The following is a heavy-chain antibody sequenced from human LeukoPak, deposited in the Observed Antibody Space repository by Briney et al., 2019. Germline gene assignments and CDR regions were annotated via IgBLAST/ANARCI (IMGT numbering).Heavy chain of an antibody. CDR2: INNDGSTT. J-gene: IGHJ6*02. CDR3: AREGCSGGSCYPDYGMDV. Sequence: PGGSLRLSCAASGFTFSSDWMHWVRQAAGKGLVWVSRINNDGSTTAYADSVKGRFSISRDNAKNTLYLQMNSLRAEDTAVYYCAREGCSGGSCYPDYGMDVWGQGTTVTVSS. V-gene: IGHV3-74*01. CDR1: GFTFSSDW. D-gene: IGHD2-15*01.